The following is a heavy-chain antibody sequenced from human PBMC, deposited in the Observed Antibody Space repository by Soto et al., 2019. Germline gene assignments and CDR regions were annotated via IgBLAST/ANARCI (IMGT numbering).Heavy chain of an antibody. V-gene: IGHV1-69*13. CDR3: ARDLGHGLFYSQFDP. J-gene: IGHJ5*02. CDR2: IIPIFGTA. CDR1: GYTFSSYA. D-gene: IGHD3-16*01. Sequence: ASVKVSCKASGYTFSSYAISWVRQAPGQGLEWMGGIIPIFGTANYAQKLQGRVTITADESTSTAYMELSSLRSDDTAVYYCARDLGHGLFYSQFDPWGQGTLVTVSS.